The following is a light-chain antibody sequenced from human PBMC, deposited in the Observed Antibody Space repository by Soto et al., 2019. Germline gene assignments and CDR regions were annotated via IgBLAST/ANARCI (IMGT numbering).Light chain of an antibody. V-gene: IGKV1-39*01. CDR2: AAS. CDR3: QQCYTSPYT. J-gene: IGKJ2*01. CDR1: QSISSY. Sequence: DIQMTQSPSSLSASVGDTVTITCRAGQSISSYLNWYQHKPGQAPKLLIYAASTLHSGVPSRFSGSGSGTDFTLSISSLQPEDFATYSCQQCYTSPYTFGRGTKLEIK.